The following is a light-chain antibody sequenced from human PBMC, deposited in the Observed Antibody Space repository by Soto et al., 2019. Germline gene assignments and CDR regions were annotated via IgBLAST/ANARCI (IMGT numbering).Light chain of an antibody. CDR3: SSYTSNSTRV. CDR1: SSDVGGYNF. CDR2: EVS. J-gene: IGLJ1*01. Sequence: QSVLTQPASVSGSPGQSIIISCTGSSSDVGGYNFVSWYQQHPGKAPKLMIYEVSNRPSGVSNRFSGSKSGNTASLCISGLQAEDEAEYYCSSYTSNSTRVFGTGTKLTVL. V-gene: IGLV2-14*01.